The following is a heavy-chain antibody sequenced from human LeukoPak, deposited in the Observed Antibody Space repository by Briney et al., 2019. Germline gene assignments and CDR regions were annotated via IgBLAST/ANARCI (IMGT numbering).Heavy chain of an antibody. CDR2: IIPILGIA. V-gene: IGHV1-69*04. D-gene: IGHD2-2*01. J-gene: IGHJ4*02. Sequence: GASVKVSCKASGGTFSSYAISWVRQAPGQGLEWMGRIIPILGIANYAQKFQGRVTITADKSTSTAYMELSSLRSEDTAVCYCARDPYCSSTSCYEDSFDYWGQGTLVTVSS. CDR3: ARDPYCSSTSCYEDSFDY. CDR1: GGTFSSYA.